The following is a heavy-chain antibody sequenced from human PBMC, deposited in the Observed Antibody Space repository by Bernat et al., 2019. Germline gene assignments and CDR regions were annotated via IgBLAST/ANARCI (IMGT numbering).Heavy chain of an antibody. Sequence: EVQLVESGGGLVQPGGSLRLSCAASGFTFSSHAMSWVRQAPGKGLEWVSAISGTGGSTYYADSVQGRVTISRDNSKNSLYLQMNSLRAEDTAVYYCARGTSTSAPYMDVWGKGTTVTVSS. J-gene: IGHJ6*03. V-gene: IGHV3-23*04. CDR2: ISGTGGST. CDR1: GFTFSSHA. CDR3: ARGTSTSAPYMDV.